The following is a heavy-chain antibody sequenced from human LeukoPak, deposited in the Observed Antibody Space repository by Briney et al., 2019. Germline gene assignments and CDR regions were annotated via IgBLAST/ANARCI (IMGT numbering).Heavy chain of an antibody. CDR2: ISTNTGNP. J-gene: IGHJ5*01. CDR3: ARDPYTSSNSYRGRANNWFAS. D-gene: IGHD6-6*01. Sequence: ASVKVSCKASGYTFTTYPMNWVRQAPGHGLEWMGWISTNTGNPTYAQGFTRRFVFSLDTSVSTAWLQISGLKVEDTAVYFCARDPYTSSNSYRGRANNWFASWGQGTLVTVSS. CDR1: GYTFTTYP. V-gene: IGHV7-4-1*02.